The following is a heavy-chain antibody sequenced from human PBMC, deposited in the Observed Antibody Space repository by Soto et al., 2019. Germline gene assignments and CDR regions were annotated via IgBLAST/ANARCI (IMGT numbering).Heavy chain of an antibody. D-gene: IGHD2-15*01. CDR2: INPSGGST. CDR3: ARSPTARRILGY. V-gene: IGHV1-46*01. Sequence: QVQLVQSGAEVKKPGASVKVSCKASGYTFTSYYMHWVRQAPGQGLEWMGIINPSGGSTSYAQKFQGRVTMNRDTSTSTGYMELSSLRSEDTAVYYCARSPTARRILGYWGQGTLVTVSS. CDR1: GYTFTSYY. J-gene: IGHJ4*02.